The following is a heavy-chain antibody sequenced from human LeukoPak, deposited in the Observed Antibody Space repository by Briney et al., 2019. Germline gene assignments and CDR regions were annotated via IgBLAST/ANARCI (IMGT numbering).Heavy chain of an antibody. CDR2: IRYDGSKK. J-gene: IGHJ4*02. D-gene: IGHD3-10*01. Sequence: GESLRLSCAASGFTFSSYGMHWVRQAPGKGLEWVALIRYDGSKKNYADSVKGRFTISRDNSKNTLYLQMNSLRAEDTAVYYCAKDPGGEVLPDYWGQGTLVTVSS. CDR1: GFTFSSYG. CDR3: AKDPGGEVLPDY. V-gene: IGHV3-30*02.